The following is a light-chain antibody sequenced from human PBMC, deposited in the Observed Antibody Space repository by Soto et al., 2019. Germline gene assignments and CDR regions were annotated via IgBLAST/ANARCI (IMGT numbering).Light chain of an antibody. V-gene: IGKV4-1*01. CDR1: QSVLYSSNNKNY. Sequence: DIVMTQSPDSLAVSLGERATINCKSSQSVLYSSNNKNYLAWYQQKPGQPPKLLIYWASTRESGVPDRFSGSGSGTDFTLTISSLHAEDVAVYYWQQYYSTPPGTFGQGTKVEIK. CDR3: QQYYSTPPGT. CDR2: WAS. J-gene: IGKJ1*01.